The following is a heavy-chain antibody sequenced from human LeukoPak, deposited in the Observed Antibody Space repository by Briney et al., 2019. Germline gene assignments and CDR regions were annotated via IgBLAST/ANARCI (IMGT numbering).Heavy chain of an antibody. CDR3: AMEEVPAAMGGLQFDP. CDR2: IKQDGSEK. J-gene: IGHJ5*02. CDR1: GFTFSSYW. Sequence: TGGSLRLSCAASGFTFSSYWMSWVRQAPGKGLEWVANIKQDGSEKYYVDSVKGRFTISRDNAKNSLYLQMNSLRAEDTAVYYCAMEEVPAAMGGLQFDPWGQGTLVTVSS. V-gene: IGHV3-7*04. D-gene: IGHD2-2*01.